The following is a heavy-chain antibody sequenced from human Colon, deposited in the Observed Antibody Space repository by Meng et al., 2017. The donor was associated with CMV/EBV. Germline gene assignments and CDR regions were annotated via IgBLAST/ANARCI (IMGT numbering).Heavy chain of an antibody. CDR1: RSGDSGGYF. Sequence: RSGDSGGYFWSSTGQALGKGLHWFCHIYTGDSAYSNPPLKSRLGISLDTSKLQFSLGMGSVTAADTAVYYCARGSVIASAVSFDHWGQGTLVTVSS. J-gene: IGHJ4*02. V-gene: IGHV4-30-4*01. CDR3: ARGSVIASAVSFDH. D-gene: IGHD2-21*01. CDR2: IYTGDSA.